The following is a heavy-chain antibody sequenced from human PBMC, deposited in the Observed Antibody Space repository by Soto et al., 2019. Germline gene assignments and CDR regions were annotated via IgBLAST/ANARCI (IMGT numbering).Heavy chain of an antibody. V-gene: IGHV3-74*03. CDR1: GLSFRRYW. CDR3: VRAMQLWSHDS. D-gene: IGHD2-2*01. CDR2: INTDGSVA. J-gene: IGHJ4*02. Sequence: PGGSLGLSCAASGLSFRRYWMHWVRQAPGKGLVWVSRINTDGSVAMYVDSVKGRFTISRDNAKNTLYLHMNSLRAEDTAVYYCVRAMQLWSHDSWGQGTLVTVAS.